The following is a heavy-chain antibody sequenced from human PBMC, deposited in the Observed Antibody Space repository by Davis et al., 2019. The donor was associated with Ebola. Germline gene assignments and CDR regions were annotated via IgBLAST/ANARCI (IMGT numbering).Heavy chain of an antibody. J-gene: IGHJ4*02. CDR3: AKDKFQWRNGLLDY. CDR1: GFTFSSYG. V-gene: IGHV3-30*18. D-gene: IGHD6-19*01. Sequence: GGSLRLSCAASGFTFSSYGMHWVRQAPGKGLEWVAVISYDGSNKYYADSVKGRFTISRDNSKNALYLQMNSLRAEDTAVYYCAKDKFQWRNGLLDYWGQGTVVTVSS. CDR2: ISYDGSNK.